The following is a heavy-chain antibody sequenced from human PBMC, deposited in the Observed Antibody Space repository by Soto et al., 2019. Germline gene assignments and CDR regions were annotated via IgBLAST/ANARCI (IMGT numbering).Heavy chain of an antibody. V-gene: IGHV1-8*01. CDR3: ARDGCSSTSCYVDYYYGMDV. J-gene: IGHJ6*02. Sequence: ASVKVSCKASGYTFTSYDINWVRQATGQGLEWMGWMNPNSGNTGYAQKFQGRVTMTRNTSTSTAYMELSSLRSEDTAVYYCARDGCSSTSCYVDYYYGMDVWGQGTTVTVSS. CDR1: GYTFTSYD. CDR2: MNPNSGNT. D-gene: IGHD2-2*01.